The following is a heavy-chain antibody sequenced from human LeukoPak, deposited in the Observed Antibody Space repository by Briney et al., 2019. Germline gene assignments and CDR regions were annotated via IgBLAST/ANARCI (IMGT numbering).Heavy chain of an antibody. CDR1: GFTFSSYA. V-gene: IGHV3-23*01. D-gene: IGHD3-22*01. CDR2: ISGSGGST. CDR3: ARGPYDSSGSYFDY. Sequence: GGSLRLSCAASGFTFSSYAMSWVRQAPGRGLEWVSAISGSGGSTYYADSVKGRFTISRDNSKNTLYLQMNSLRAEDTAVYYCARGPYDSSGSYFDYWGQGTLVTVSS. J-gene: IGHJ4*02.